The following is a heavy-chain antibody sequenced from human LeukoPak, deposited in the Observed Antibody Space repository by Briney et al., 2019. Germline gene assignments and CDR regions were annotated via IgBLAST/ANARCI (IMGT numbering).Heavy chain of an antibody. Sequence: GESLKTSCQGSGYLFTSYWIGWVRQLPGKGLEWMGIIYPGDSDTRYSPSFQGQVTISADKSISTAYLQWSSLKASDTAMYYCARREHYGSGSFVDYWGQGTLVTVSS. CDR2: IYPGDSDT. D-gene: IGHD3-10*01. V-gene: IGHV5-51*01. CDR1: GYLFTSYW. J-gene: IGHJ4*02. CDR3: ARREHYGSGSFVDY.